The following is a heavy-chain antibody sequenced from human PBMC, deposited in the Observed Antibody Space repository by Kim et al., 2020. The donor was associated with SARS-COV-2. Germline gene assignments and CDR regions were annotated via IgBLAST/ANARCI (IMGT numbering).Heavy chain of an antibody. Sequence: GGSLRLSCAAYGFNVSSSYMTWVRQAPGKGLEWVSIIYRGGSTYYADSVKGRFTFSRDNSKNTLFLQMNGLRAEDTAVYYCARGGFGGLDYWGQGTQVTVSS. D-gene: IGHD3-10*01. CDR2: IYRGGST. V-gene: IGHV3-53*01. CDR3: ARGGFGGLDY. CDR1: GFNVSSSY. J-gene: IGHJ4*02.